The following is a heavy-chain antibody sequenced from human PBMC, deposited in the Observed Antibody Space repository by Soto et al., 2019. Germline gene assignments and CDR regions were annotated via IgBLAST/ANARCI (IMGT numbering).Heavy chain of an antibody. Sequence: QVQLVQSGAEVKKPGASVKVSCKASGYTFTSYDINWVRQATGQGLEWMGWMNPNSGNTGYAQKFQGRVTMTRNTSISTAYMELGSLRSEDTAVYYCAGVKGYSGYWNDAFDIWGQGTMVTVSS. CDR3: AGVKGYSGYWNDAFDI. V-gene: IGHV1-8*01. CDR1: GYTFTSYD. D-gene: IGHD5-12*01. CDR2: MNPNSGNT. J-gene: IGHJ3*02.